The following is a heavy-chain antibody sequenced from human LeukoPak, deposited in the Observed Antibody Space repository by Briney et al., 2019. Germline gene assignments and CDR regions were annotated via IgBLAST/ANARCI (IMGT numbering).Heavy chain of an antibody. CDR1: GGSISSYY. V-gene: IGHV4-4*07. CDR3: ARRMATIRAFDI. J-gene: IGHJ3*02. CDR2: IYTSGSI. D-gene: IGHD5-24*01. Sequence: SETLSLTCTVSGGSISSYYWSWIRQPAGKGLEWIGRIYTSGSINYNPSLKSRVTMSVDTSKNQFSLKLSSVTAADTAVYYCARRMATIRAFDIWGQGTMVTVSS.